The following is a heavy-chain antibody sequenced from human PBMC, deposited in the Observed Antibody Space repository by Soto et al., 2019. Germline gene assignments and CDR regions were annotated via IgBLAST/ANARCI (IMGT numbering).Heavy chain of an antibody. J-gene: IGHJ5*02. Sequence: GGSLRLSCAASGFSFSSYAMSWVRQAPGKGLEWVSGISGSGGTIHYADSVKGRFTISRDNSKNTLNLQMSSLRAEDTAVYFCAKAYYDFWSGYYSLYHWGQGTPVPVSS. D-gene: IGHD3-3*01. V-gene: IGHV3-23*01. CDR3: AKAYYDFWSGYYSLYH. CDR1: GFSFSSYA. CDR2: ISGSGGTI.